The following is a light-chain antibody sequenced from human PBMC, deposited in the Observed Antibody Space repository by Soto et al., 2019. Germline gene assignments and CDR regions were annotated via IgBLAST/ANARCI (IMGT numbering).Light chain of an antibody. CDR1: QSVSNY. CDR2: EAS. Sequence: EIVLTQSPATLSLSPGESATLSCRASQSVSNYLAWYQQKPGQAPRLLIYEASNRATGIAARFSGSGSGTDFTRTISSLEPEDYAVYYCQQRSNWRGTFGQGTQVDI. J-gene: IGKJ1*01. V-gene: IGKV3-11*01. CDR3: QQRSNWRGT.